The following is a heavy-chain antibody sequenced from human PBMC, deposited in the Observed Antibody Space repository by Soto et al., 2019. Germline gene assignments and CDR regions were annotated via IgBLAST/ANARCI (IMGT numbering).Heavy chain of an antibody. CDR2: INHSGST. CDR1: GGSFSGYY. D-gene: IGHD4-17*01. CDR3: ARATRSRYGDYFYFDY. V-gene: IGHV4-34*01. J-gene: IGHJ4*02. Sequence: SETLSLTCAVYGGSFSGYYWSWIRQPPGKGLEWIGEINHSGSTNYNPSLKSRVTISVDTSKNQLSLKLSSVTAADTAVYYCARATRSRYGDYFYFDYWGQGTLVTVSS.